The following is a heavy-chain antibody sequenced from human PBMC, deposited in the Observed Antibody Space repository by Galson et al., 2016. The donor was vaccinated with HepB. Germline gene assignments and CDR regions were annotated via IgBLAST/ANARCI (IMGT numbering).Heavy chain of an antibody. J-gene: IGHJ3*02. CDR2: ISSGSSYI. Sequence: SLRLSCAASGFTFSSYSMNWVRQAPGKGLEWVSSISSGSSYIYCADSVKGRFTISRDNAKNSLYLQMNSLRAEDTAVYYCARVRVGATFMDAFDIWGQGTMVTVSS. V-gene: IGHV3-21*01. D-gene: IGHD1-26*01. CDR3: ARVRVGATFMDAFDI. CDR1: GFTFSSYS.